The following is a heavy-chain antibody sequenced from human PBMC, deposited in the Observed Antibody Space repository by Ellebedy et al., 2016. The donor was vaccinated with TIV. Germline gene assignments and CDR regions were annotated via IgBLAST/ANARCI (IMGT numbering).Heavy chain of an antibody. V-gene: IGHV4-4*02. Sequence: SETLSLTCTVSGGSISSSNWWTWVRQPPGKGLEWIGEIYHSGRTSYNPSLKSRVTISVDKSKNQFSLKLSSVTAADTAVYYCASWFYPRGPSVLQYYFDYWGQGTLVTVSS. D-gene: IGHD4-11*01. CDR2: IYHSGRT. CDR3: ASWFYPRGPSVLQYYFDY. CDR1: GGSISSSNW. J-gene: IGHJ4*02.